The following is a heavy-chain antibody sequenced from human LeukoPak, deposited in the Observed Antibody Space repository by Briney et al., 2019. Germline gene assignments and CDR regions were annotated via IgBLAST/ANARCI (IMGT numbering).Heavy chain of an antibody. J-gene: IGHJ6*03. CDR1: GGSISSYY. CDR2: IYYSGST. D-gene: IGHD2-2*01. CDR3: ARGRYEGGYCSSTSCPRSLYYYYMDV. Sequence: SSETLSLTCTVSGGSISSYYWSWIRQPPGKGLEWIGYIYYSGSTNYNPSLKSRVTISVDTSKNQFSLKLSSVTAADTAVYYCARGRYEGGYCSSTSCPRSLYYYYMDVWGKGTTVTVSS. V-gene: IGHV4-59*01.